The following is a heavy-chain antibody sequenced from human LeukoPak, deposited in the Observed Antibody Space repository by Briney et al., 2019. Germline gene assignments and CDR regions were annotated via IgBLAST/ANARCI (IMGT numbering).Heavy chain of an antibody. Sequence: SETLSLTCTVSGGSISSSSYYWGWIRQPPGKGLEWIGSIYYSGSTYYNPSLKSRVTISVDTSKNQFSLKLSSVTAADTAVYYCARDSYYYDSSGKGFDPWGQGTLVTVSS. J-gene: IGHJ5*02. V-gene: IGHV4-39*07. CDR2: IYYSGST. CDR1: GGSISSSSYY. CDR3: ARDSYYYDSSGKGFDP. D-gene: IGHD3-22*01.